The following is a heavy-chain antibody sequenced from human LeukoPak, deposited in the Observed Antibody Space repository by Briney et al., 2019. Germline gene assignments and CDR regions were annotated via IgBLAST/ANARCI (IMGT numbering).Heavy chain of an antibody. CDR1: GFSFGDFF. Sequence: GESLRLSCAASGFSFGDFFMSWVRQAPGKGLEWVANINPDGSEKFHVDSVKGRFTISRDNAKSALYLQMNSLRADDTAMYFCVRGVTMIRGAVMYPYFFDFWGRGTLVTVSS. D-gene: IGHD3-10*01. V-gene: IGHV3-7*03. J-gene: IGHJ4*02. CDR3: VRGVTMIRGAVMYPYFFDF. CDR2: INPDGSEK.